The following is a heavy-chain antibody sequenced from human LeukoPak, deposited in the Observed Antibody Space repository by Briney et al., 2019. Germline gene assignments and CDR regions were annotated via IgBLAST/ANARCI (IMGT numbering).Heavy chain of an antibody. CDR2: ISGSGGST. V-gene: IGHV3-23*01. CDR1: GFTFSSYA. J-gene: IGHJ3*02. CDR3: AKGSWGPMIVVVDAFDI. Sequence: GGSLRLSCAASGFTFSSYATSWVRQAPGKGLEWVSAISGSGGSTYYADSVKGRFTISRDNSKNTLYLQMNSLRAEDTAVYYCAKGSWGPMIVVVDAFDIWGQGTMVTVSS. D-gene: IGHD3-22*01.